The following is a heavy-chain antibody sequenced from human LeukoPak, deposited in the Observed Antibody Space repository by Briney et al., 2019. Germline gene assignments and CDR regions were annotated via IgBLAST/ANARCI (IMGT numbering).Heavy chain of an antibody. CDR2: INHSGST. V-gene: IGHV4-34*01. J-gene: IGHJ5*02. CDR1: GGSFSGYY. Sequence: SETLSLTCAVYGGSFSGYYWSWIRQPPGKGLEWIGEINHSGSTNYNPSLKSRVTISVDTSKNQFSLKLSSVTAADTAVYYCARGLVVPAVVSPWGQGTLVTVSS. CDR3: ARGLVVPAVVSP. D-gene: IGHD2-2*01.